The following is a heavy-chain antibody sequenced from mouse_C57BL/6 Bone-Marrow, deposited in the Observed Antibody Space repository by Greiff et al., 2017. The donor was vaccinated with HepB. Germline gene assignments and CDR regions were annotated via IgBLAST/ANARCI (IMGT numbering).Heavy chain of an antibody. CDR2: IFPGSGST. CDR3: ARGDYGSSPWFAY. J-gene: IGHJ3*01. CDR1: GYTFTDYY. D-gene: IGHD1-1*01. V-gene: IGHV1-75*01. Sequence: VQLQESGPELVKPGASVKISCKASGYTFTDYYINWVKQRPGQGLEWIGWIFPGSGSTYYNEKFKGKATLTVDKSSSTAYMLLSSLTSEDSAVYFCARGDYGSSPWFAYWGQGTLVTVSA.